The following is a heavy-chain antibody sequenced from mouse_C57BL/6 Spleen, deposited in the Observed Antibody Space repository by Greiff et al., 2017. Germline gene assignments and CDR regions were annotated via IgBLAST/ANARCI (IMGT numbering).Heavy chain of an antibody. D-gene: IGHD2-4*01. Sequence: QVQLQQSGPELVKPGASVKISCKASGYAFSSSWMNWVKQRPGKGLEWIGRIYPGDGDTNYNGKFKGKATLTADKSSSTAYMQLSSLTSADSAVYFCARSGLDYWGQGTTLTVSS. CDR1: GYAFSSSW. V-gene: IGHV1-82*01. J-gene: IGHJ2*01. CDR2: IYPGDGDT. CDR3: ARSGLDY.